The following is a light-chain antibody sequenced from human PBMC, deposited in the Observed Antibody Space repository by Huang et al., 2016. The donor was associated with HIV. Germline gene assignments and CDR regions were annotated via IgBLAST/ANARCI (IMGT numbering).Light chain of an antibody. J-gene: IGKJ2*01. CDR3: LQYYNTPRT. Sequence: ELVLTQSTGTLSLSPGERATVSCRASQSVTNDYIAWYQQKFGQAPRLLIFGASNRATGIPDRFSGSVAGTDFTLTINRLEPEDFAMYYCLQYYNTPRTFGQGTKLEI. CDR2: GAS. CDR1: QSVTNDY. V-gene: IGKV3-20*01.